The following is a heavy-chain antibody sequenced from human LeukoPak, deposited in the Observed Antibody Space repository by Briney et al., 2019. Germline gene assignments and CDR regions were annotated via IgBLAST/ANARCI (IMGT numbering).Heavy chain of an antibody. V-gene: IGHV3-23*01. J-gene: IGHJ3*02. D-gene: IGHD5-24*01. CDR2: ISGSGGST. CDR1: GFTFSSYA. Sequence: PGGSLRLSCAASGFTFSSYAMSWVRQAPGKGLEWVSAISGSGGSTYYADSVKGGFTISRDNSKNTLYLQMNSLRAEDTAVYYCAKDPYGNKDAFDIWGQGTMVTVSS. CDR3: AKDPYGNKDAFDI.